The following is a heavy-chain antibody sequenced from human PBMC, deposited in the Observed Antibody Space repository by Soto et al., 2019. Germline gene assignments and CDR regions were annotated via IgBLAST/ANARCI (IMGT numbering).Heavy chain of an antibody. CDR3: AKTYYDILTGYRAVYYYYGMDV. D-gene: IGHD3-9*01. V-gene: IGHV3-23*01. Sequence: EVQLLESGGGLVQPGGSLRLSCAASGFTFSSYAMSWVRQAPGKGLEWVSAISGSGGSTYYADSVKGRFTISRDNSINKVYLQMNSLSAEDTAVYYCAKTYYDILTGYRAVYYYYGMDVWGQGTTVTVSS. CDR2: ISGSGGST. CDR1: GFTFSSYA. J-gene: IGHJ6*02.